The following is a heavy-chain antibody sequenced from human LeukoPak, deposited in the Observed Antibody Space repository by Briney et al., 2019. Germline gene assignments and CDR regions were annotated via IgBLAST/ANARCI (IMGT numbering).Heavy chain of an antibody. V-gene: IGHV4-59*01. J-gene: IGHJ4*02. CDR3: ARALGKGLLRRALAYFDY. CDR2: IFYSGST. Sequence: SETLSLTCPVSGGSISRYYRSWIRQPPGEGLEWIGDIFYSGSTNYNPSLKSRVTISVDTSKNQFSLKLSSVTAADTAVYYCARALGKGLLRRALAYFDYWGQGTLVTVSS. D-gene: IGHD2-15*01. CDR1: GGSISRYY.